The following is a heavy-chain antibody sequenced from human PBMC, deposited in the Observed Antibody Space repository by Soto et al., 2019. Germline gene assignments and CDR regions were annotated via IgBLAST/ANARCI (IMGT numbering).Heavy chain of an antibody. J-gene: IGHJ4*02. V-gene: IGHV3-30*18. CDR1: GFTVSSNY. CDR3: AKEGGLSGSYYISSSYYFDY. CDR2: ISYDGSNT. Sequence: LRLSCAASGFTVSSNYMSWVRQAPGKGLEWVSVISYDGSNTYYADSVKGRFTISRDNSKNTLYLQMNSLRAEDTSVYYCAKEGGLSGSYYISSSYYFDYWGQGTLVTVS. D-gene: IGHD1-26*01.